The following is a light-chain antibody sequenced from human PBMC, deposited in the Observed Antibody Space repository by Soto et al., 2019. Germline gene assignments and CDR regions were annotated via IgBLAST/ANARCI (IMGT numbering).Light chain of an antibody. V-gene: IGLV1-44*01. J-gene: IGLJ2*01. CDR1: SSNIGKHP. CDR3: ATLEDELGGPL. Sequence: QSVLTQPPSASGTSGQSVTVSCSGGSSNIGKHPVNWYQQLPGAAPKLLIYKNDQRPSGVPDRFSASKSDASASLDISGLQSEDEADDLCATLEDELGGPLFGGGTQLTV. CDR2: KND.